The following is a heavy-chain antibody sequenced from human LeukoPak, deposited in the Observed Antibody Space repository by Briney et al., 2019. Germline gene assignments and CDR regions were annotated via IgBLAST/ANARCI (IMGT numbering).Heavy chain of an antibody. CDR2: VTYSSSTI. D-gene: IGHD3-10*01. V-gene: IGHV3-48*02. CDR1: GFTFSSYS. J-gene: IGHJ4*02. CDR3: ARDAHIVRGVNPLDY. Sequence: GGALRLSCAASGFTFSSYSMNWVRQAPGKGLEWISYVTYSSSTIYYADSVKGRFTISGDNAKNSLYLQMNSLRDEDTAVYYCARDAHIVRGVNPLDYWGQGTLVTVS.